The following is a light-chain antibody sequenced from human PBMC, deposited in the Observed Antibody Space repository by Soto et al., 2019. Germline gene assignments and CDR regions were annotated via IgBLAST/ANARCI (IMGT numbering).Light chain of an antibody. Sequence: QSALTQPASLSGSPGQSITISYTGTSSDIGAYDYVSWFQQHPGKAPKLMISEVNNRPSGVSNRFSGSKSGNTAYLTISGLQVEDEAEYFCLSFTTTSTHVFGTGTKVTVL. CDR1: SSDIGAYDY. CDR3: LSFTTTSTHV. V-gene: IGLV2-14*01. J-gene: IGLJ1*01. CDR2: EVN.